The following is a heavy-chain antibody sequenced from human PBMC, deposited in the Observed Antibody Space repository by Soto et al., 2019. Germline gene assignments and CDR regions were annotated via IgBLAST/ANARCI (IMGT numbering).Heavy chain of an antibody. D-gene: IGHD4-17*01. Sequence: GGSLRLSCAASGFTFSSYGMHWVRQAPGKGLEWVAIISYDGSNTYYADSVKGRFTISRDNSKNTLYLQMNSLRAEDTSVYYCARYTLDYGAYWFDPWGQGTLVTVSS. V-gene: IGHV3-30*03. CDR3: ARYTLDYGAYWFDP. J-gene: IGHJ5*02. CDR2: ISYDGSNT. CDR1: GFTFSSYG.